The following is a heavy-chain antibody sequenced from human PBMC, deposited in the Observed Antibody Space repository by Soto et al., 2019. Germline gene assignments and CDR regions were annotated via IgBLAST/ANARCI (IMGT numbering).Heavy chain of an antibody. J-gene: IGHJ4*02. CDR1: GFTFSRYA. V-gene: IGHV3-30-3*01. CDR3: ARSRNGAVPDSINF. D-gene: IGHD2-8*01. CDR2: ISRDGSSK. Sequence: PGGSLRLSCEASGFTFSRYAMHWVRQAPGEGLEWVAVISRDGSSKYYGDSVKGRFTVSRDNSNNTLYLSMTSLRPDDTAVFYCARSRNGAVPDSINFWGQGTLVTVSS.